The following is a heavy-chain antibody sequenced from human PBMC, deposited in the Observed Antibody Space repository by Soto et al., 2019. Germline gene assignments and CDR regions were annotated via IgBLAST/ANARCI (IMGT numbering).Heavy chain of an antibody. V-gene: IGHV5-51*01. CDR1: GYSFTSYW. J-gene: IGHJ6*02. D-gene: IGHD2-15*01. Sequence: GESLKLSCKGSGYSFTSYWIGWVRQMPGKGLEWMGIIYPGDSDTRYSPSFQGQVTISADKSISTAYLQWSSLKASDTAMYYCARSSSNPRSYYYYGMDVWGQGTTVTVSS. CDR3: ARSSSNPRSYYYYGMDV. CDR2: IYPGDSDT.